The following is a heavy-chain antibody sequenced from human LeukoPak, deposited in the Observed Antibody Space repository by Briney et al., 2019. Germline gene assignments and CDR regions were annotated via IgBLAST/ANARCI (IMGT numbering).Heavy chain of an antibody. CDR1: GYTFTGYY. D-gene: IGHD1-1*01. V-gene: IGHV1-2*06. CDR3: ARDTNSDDVEVGYYYYYYMDV. Sequence: GASVKVSCKASGYTFTGYYMHWVRQAPGQGLEWMGRINPNSGGTNYAQKFQGRVTMTRDTSISTAYMELSRLRSDDTAVYYCARDTNSDDVEVGYYYYYYMDVWGKGTTVTISS. CDR2: INPNSGGT. J-gene: IGHJ6*03.